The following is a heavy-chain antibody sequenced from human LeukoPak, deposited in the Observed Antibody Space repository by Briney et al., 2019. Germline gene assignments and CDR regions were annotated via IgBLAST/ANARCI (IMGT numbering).Heavy chain of an antibody. CDR1: GYTFTSYD. CDR3: ARTDYGDHYYYYYYMDV. V-gene: IGHV1-8*03. CDR2: MNPNSGNT. J-gene: IGHJ6*03. D-gene: IGHD4-17*01. Sequence: ASVKVSCKASGYTFTSYDINWVRQATGQGLEWMGWMNPNSGNTGYAQKFQGRVTITRNTSISTAYMELRSLRSDDTAVCYCARTDYGDHYYYYYYMDVWGKGTTVTISS.